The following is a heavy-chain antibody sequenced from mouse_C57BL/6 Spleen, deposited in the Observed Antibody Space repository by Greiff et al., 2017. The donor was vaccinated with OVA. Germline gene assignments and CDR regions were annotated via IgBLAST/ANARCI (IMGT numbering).Heavy chain of an antibody. CDR2: IWSGGST. J-gene: IGHJ4*01. CDR3: ARRGTTVVANAMDY. Sequence: VKLKESGPGLVQPSQSLSITCTVSGFSLTRYGVHWVRQSPGKGLEWLGVIWSGGSTGSNAALLSRLSLSQDNSKSQVFFKMNRLQADDTAIYYCARRGTTVVANAMDYWGQGTSVTVSS. D-gene: IGHD1-1*01. CDR1: GFSLTRYG. V-gene: IGHV2-2*01.